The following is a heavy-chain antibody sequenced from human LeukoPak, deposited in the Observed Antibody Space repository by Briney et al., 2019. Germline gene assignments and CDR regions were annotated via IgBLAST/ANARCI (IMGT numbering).Heavy chain of an antibody. V-gene: IGHV4-34*01. Sequence: PSETLSLTCAVYGGSFSGYYWSWIRQPPGKGLEWIGEINHSGSTNYNPSLNSRVTMSVDKSKNQFSLKLSSVTAADTAVYYCARGPGTALVRGGLYWGLGTLVTVSS. D-gene: IGHD5-18*01. J-gene: IGHJ4*02. CDR1: GGSFSGYY. CDR2: INHSGST. CDR3: ARGPGTALVRGGLY.